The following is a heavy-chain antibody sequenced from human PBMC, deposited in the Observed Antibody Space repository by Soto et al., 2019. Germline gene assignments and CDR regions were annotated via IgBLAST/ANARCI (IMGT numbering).Heavy chain of an antibody. CDR2: IYPSDSDT. CDR3: ARHRPYCSSTSCTYYFDY. V-gene: IGHV5-51*01. Sequence: EVQLVQSGAEVRKPGESLKISCKGSGYSFTRYWIGWVRQMPGKGLDLMGIIYPSDSDTRYSPSFQGQVTISVDKSINTAYLQWSSLKASDTAMYYCARHRPYCSSTSCTYYFDYWGQGTLVTVSS. D-gene: IGHD2-2*01. J-gene: IGHJ4*02. CDR1: GYSFTRYW.